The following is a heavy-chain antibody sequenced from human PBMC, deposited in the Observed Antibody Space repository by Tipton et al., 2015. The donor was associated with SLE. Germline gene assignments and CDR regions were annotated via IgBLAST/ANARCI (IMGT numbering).Heavy chain of an antibody. J-gene: IGHJ2*01. Sequence: GSLRLSCAASGFTFSSYAMSWVRQAPGKGLEWVSSISSSSSYIYYVDSVKGRFTISRDNAKNSLYLQMNSLRAEDTAVYYCAGVPAAWGWYFDLWGRGTLVTVSS. D-gene: IGHD2-2*01. CDR1: GFTFSSYA. CDR3: AGVPAAWGWYFDL. CDR2: ISSSSSYI. V-gene: IGHV3-21*01.